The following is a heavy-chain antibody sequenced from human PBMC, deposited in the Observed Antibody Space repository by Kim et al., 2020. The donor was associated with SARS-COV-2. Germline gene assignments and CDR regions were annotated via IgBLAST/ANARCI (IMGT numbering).Heavy chain of an antibody. CDR3: ERAARLSRDNWNYGRHYYYSGMGA. Sequence: SVKVSCKASGGTFSSYAISWVRQAPGQGLEWMGGIIPIFGTANYAQKFQGRVTITADESTSTAYMELSSLRSEDTAVYYCERAARLSRDNWNYGRHYYYSGMGAWGPGTTVTLSS. V-gene: IGHV1-69*13. J-gene: IGHJ6*02. D-gene: IGHD1-7*01. CDR2: IIPIFGTA. CDR1: GGTFSSYA.